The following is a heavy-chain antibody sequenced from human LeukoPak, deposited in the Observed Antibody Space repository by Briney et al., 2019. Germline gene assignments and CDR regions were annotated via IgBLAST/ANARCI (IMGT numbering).Heavy chain of an antibody. D-gene: IGHD3-22*01. CDR2: IFYSGTT. Sequence: SETLSLICTVSGGSISSSDFYWGWIRQPPGKGLEYIGSIFYSGTTYYNPSLKSRITMSVDTSKNKFSLKLSSVTAADTAVYYCARHDYDIRCYRRDYYFDYWGQGTLVTVSS. V-gene: IGHV4-39*01. CDR3: ARHDYDIRCYRRDYYFDY. J-gene: IGHJ4*02. CDR1: GGSISSSDFY.